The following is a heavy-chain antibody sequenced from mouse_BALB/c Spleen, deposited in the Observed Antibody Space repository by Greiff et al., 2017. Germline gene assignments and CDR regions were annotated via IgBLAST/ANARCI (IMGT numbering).Heavy chain of an antibody. CDR1: GFTFSSYA. D-gene: IGHD2-1*01. Sequence: EVKLVESGGGLVKPGGSLKLSCAASGFTFSSYAMSWVRQTPEKRLEWVASISSGGSTYYPDSVKGRFTISRDNARNILYLEMSSLRSEDTAMYYCARGNYGNYVFDYWGQGTTLTVSS. J-gene: IGHJ2*01. CDR3: ARGNYGNYVFDY. CDR2: ISSGGST. V-gene: IGHV5-6-5*01.